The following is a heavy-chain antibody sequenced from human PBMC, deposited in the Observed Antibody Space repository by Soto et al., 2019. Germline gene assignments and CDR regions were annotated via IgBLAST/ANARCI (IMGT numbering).Heavy chain of an antibody. CDR2: ISSDGRET. Sequence: GGSLRLSCSASGFPFSLYGVQWVRQAPGKGLEYVAGISSDGRETYHAESVRGRFTISRDNPKQTLYLQMTSLRVEDTAVYYCVKGSAAGAGYFYDKWGQGTLVTVSS. D-gene: IGHD6-13*01. V-gene: IGHV3-64D*06. CDR3: VKGSAAGAGYFYDK. CDR1: GFPFSLYG. J-gene: IGHJ4*02.